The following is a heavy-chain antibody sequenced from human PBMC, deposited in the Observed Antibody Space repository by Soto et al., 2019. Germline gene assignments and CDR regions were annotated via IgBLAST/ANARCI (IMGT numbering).Heavy chain of an antibody. CDR3: ARHPSALYYNYMDV. CDR2: IYYSGNT. D-gene: IGHD2-2*01. J-gene: IGHJ6*03. V-gene: IGHV4-39*01. Sequence: QLQLQESGPGLVKPSETLSLICIVSGGSISSSSYCWGWIRQPPGKGLEWIGSIYYSGNTYYNPSLKSRVTISVDTSKNQFSLKLSYVTAADTAVYYCARHPSALYYNYMDVWGKGTTVTVSS. CDR1: GGSISSSSYC.